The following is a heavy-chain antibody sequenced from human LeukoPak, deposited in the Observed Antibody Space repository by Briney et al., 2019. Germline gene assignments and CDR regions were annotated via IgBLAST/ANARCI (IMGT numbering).Heavy chain of an antibody. CDR1: GGSISSYY. D-gene: IGHD3-22*01. V-gene: IGHV4-59*12. Sequence: SETLSLTCTVSGGSISSYYWSWIRQPPGKGLEWIGYIYYSGSTNYNPSLKSRVTISVDTSKNQFSLKLSSVTAADTAVYYCARDRSNYYDSSGFGSWGQGTLVTVSS. CDR2: IYYSGST. CDR3: ARDRSNYYDSSGFGS. J-gene: IGHJ4*02.